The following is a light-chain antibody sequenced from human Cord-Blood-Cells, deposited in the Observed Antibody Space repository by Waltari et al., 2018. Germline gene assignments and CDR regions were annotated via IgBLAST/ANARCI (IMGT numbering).Light chain of an antibody. CDR3: CSYAGSSTWV. CDR2: EGS. J-gene: IGLJ3*02. V-gene: IGLV2-23*01. CDR1: SSAVGSYTL. Sequence: SALTQPASVSGSPGQSLPISCTGTSSAVGSYTLVSWYQQHPGKAPKLMIYEGSKRPSGVSNRFSGSKSGNTASLTISGLQAEDEADYYCCSYAGSSTWVFGGGTKLTVL.